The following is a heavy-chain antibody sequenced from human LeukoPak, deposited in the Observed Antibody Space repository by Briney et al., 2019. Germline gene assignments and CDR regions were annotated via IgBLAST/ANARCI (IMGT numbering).Heavy chain of an antibody. V-gene: IGHV1-18*01. D-gene: IGHD4-17*01. J-gene: IGHJ4*02. CDR2: ISAYNGNT. CDR1: GYTFTSYG. Sequence: GASVKVSCKASGYTFTSYGISWVRQAPGQGLEWMGLISAYNGNTNYAQKLQGRVTMTTDTSTSTAYMELRSLRSDDTAVYYCARDWKDYGDYAEPHYWGQGTLVTVSS. CDR3: ARDWKDYGDYAEPHY.